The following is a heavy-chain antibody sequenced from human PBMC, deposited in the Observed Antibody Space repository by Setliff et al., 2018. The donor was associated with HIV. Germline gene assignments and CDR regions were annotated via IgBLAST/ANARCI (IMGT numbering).Heavy chain of an antibody. D-gene: IGHD1-26*01. CDR2: INGGGNYI. Sequence: PGGSLRLSCAASGFTFSTYDMTWVRQAPGKGLEWVSLINGGGNYIQYADSVKGRFIISRDNSKNMLYLQMNSRRAEDTALYYCTKREAGAKPFDYWGRGTLVTVSS. CDR1: GFTFSTYD. V-gene: IGHV3-23*03. J-gene: IGHJ4*02. CDR3: TKREAGAKPFDY.